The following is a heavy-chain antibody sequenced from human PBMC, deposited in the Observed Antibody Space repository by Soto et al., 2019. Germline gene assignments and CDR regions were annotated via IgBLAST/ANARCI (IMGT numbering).Heavy chain of an antibody. CDR3: ARDDGLGLAPYYGMDV. J-gene: IGHJ6*02. V-gene: IGHV3-48*03. Sequence: EVQLVESGGGLVQPGGSLRLSCAASGFTFSSYEMNWVRQAPGKGLEWVSYISSSGSTIFYADSVKGRFTISRDNAKNSLYLQMNSLRAEDRAVYYCARDDGLGLAPYYGMDVWGQGTPVTVSS. CDR2: ISSSGSTI. D-gene: IGHD3-10*01. CDR1: GFTFSSYE.